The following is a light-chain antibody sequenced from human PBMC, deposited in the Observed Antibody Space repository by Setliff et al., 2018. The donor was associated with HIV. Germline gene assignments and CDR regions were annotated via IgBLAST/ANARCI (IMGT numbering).Light chain of an antibody. CDR2: DVS. CDR3: SSYTSSSTDV. CDR1: SSDVGTYNA. Sequence: QSALTQPASVSGSPGQSITISCTGISSDVGTYNAVHWYQQHPGKAPKLMIYDVSTRPSGVSNRFSGSKSGNTASLTISGLQTEDEADYYCSSYTSSSTDVFGTGTKVTVL. J-gene: IGLJ1*01. V-gene: IGLV2-14*01.